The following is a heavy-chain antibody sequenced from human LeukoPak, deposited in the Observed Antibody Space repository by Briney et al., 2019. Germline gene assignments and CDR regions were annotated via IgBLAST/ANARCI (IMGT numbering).Heavy chain of an antibody. D-gene: IGHD2-8*01. Sequence: GGSLRLSCAASGFTVSSNYMSWVRQAPGKGLEWVSVIYSGGSTYYADSVKGRFTISRDNSKNTLYLQMNSLRAEDTAVYYCARAGHCTNGICYTADFDYWGQGTLVTVSS. J-gene: IGHJ4*02. V-gene: IGHV3-66*01. CDR3: ARAGHCTNGICYTADFDY. CDR1: GFTVSSNY. CDR2: IYSGGST.